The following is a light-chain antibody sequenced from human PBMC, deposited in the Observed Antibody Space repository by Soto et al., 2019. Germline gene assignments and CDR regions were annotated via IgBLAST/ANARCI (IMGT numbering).Light chain of an antibody. V-gene: IGKV1-5*03. J-gene: IGKJ2*02. CDR3: QQYDISSRT. CDR1: QSISTW. CDR2: QAS. Sequence: DIQMTQFPSTLSASVGDRVTITCRASQSISTWLAGININQGKPLKLLIYQASSLEGGVPSRFSGSGSGTEFTLTISSLQYDDFATYYCQQYDISSRTFGQGTKVETK.